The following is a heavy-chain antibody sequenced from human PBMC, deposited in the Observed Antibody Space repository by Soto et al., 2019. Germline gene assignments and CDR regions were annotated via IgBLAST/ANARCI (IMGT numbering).Heavy chain of an antibody. D-gene: IGHD5-12*01. V-gene: IGHV3-7*01. CDR2: IKQDGSNK. J-gene: IGHJ6*02. CDR1: GFTFSSYW. CDR3: AKDIVATIRYYGMDV. Sequence: GGSLRLSCAASGFTFSSYWMSWVRQAPGKGLEWVANIKQDGSNKYYADSVKGRFTISRDNSKNTLYLQMNSLRAEDTAVYYCAKDIVATIRYYGMDVWGQGTTVTVSS.